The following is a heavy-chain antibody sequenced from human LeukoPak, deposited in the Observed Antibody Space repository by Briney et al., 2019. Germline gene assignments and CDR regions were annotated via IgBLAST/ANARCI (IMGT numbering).Heavy chain of an antibody. D-gene: IGHD3-22*01. CDR3: AAGPALYYDSSGYYYVY. CDR1: GGTFSSYA. J-gene: IGHJ4*02. Sequence: GASVKVSCKASGGTFSSYAISWVRQAPGQGLEWMGWINPNSGGTNYAQKFQGRVTMTRDTSISTAYMELSRLRSDDTAVYYCAAGPALYYDSSGYYYVYWGQGTLVTDSS. CDR2: INPNSGGT. V-gene: IGHV1-2*02.